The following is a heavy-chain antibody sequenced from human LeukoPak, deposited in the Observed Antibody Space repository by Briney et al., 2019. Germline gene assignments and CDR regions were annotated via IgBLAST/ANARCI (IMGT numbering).Heavy chain of an antibody. V-gene: IGHV3-7*01. CDR3: AAWGLHNY. CDR1: GFAFSAYW. Sequence: GGSLRLSCSASGFAFSAYWMNWVRQPPGKGPEWVANINLSGSAQYYVDSVKGRCTISRDNAKSSLYLQMNSLRVEDTAVYYCAAWGLHNYWGQGTLVTVSS. CDR2: INLSGSAQ. D-gene: IGHD7-27*01. J-gene: IGHJ4*02.